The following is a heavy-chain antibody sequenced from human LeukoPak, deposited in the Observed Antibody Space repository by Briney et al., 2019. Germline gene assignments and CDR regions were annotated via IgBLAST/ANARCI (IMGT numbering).Heavy chain of an antibody. CDR2: IWYDGSNA. V-gene: IGHV3-33*01. D-gene: IGHD5-12*01. CDR1: GFDFNYFG. CDR3: ARVLRGYSFGGDGFDV. J-gene: IGHJ3*01. Sequence: GGSLRLSCAASGFDFNYFGMHWVRQAPGKGLEWVAVIWYDGSNAFYGDSARGRFTISRDNSKNTVYLQMDRLRAEDTAVYYCARVLRGYSFGGDGFDVWGQGTMVTVSS.